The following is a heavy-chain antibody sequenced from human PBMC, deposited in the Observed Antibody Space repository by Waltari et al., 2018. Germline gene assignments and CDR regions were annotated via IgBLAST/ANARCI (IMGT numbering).Heavy chain of an antibody. J-gene: IGHJ4*02. CDR3: ARSNYYDSSGYSLDY. V-gene: IGHV1-69*02. CDR1: GGTFSSYT. Sequence: QVQLVQSGAEVKKPGSSVTVSCKASGGTFSSYTISWLRQAPGQGLEWMGRIIPILGIANYAQKFQGRVTITADKSTSTAYMELSSLRSEDTAVYYCARSNYYDSSGYSLDYWGQGTLVTVSS. CDR2: IIPILGIA. D-gene: IGHD3-22*01.